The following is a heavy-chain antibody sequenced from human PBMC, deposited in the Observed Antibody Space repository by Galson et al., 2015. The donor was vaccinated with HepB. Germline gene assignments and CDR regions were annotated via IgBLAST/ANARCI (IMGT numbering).Heavy chain of an antibody. CDR2: IYSGGST. Sequence: SLRLSCAASGFTVSSNYMSWVRQAPGKGLEWVSVIYSGGSTYYADSVKGRFTISGHNSKNTLYLQMNSLRADDTAVYYCARVGGRNGYNWNDVGYFDYWGQGTLVTVSS. V-gene: IGHV3-53*04. D-gene: IGHD1-20*01. CDR3: ARVGGRNGYNWNDVGYFDY. CDR1: GFTVSSNY. J-gene: IGHJ4*02.